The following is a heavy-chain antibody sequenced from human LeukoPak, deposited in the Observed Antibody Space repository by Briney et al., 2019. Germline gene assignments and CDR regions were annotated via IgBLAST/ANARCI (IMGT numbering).Heavy chain of an antibody. CDR3: VRDSVQSTVPAALYFDY. CDR2: INPSGGST. D-gene: IGHD2-2*01. Sequence: GASVKVSCKASGYTFTSYYMHWVRQAPGQGLEWMGIINPSGGSTSYAQKFQGRVTMTRDTSTSTVYMELGSLRSEDTAVYYCVRDSVQSTVPAALYFDYWGQGTLVTVSS. V-gene: IGHV1-46*01. J-gene: IGHJ4*02. CDR1: GYTFTSYY.